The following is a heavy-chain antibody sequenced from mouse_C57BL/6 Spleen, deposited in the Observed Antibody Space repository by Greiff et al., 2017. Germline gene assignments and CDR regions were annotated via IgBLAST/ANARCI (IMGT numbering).Heavy chain of an antibody. CDR1: GFTFSDAW. CDR3: TSLITTGGYFYV. J-gene: IGHJ1*03. D-gene: IGHD1-1*01. CDR2: IRNKANNHAT. Sequence: EVMLVESGGGLVQPGGSMKLSCAASGFTFSDAWMDWVRQSPGTGLEWVAKIRNKANNHATYYAESVKGRFTISRDDSKSSVYLQTNSLRAEDTGIYCCTSLITTGGYFYVCGTGTTVTVSS. V-gene: IGHV6-6*01.